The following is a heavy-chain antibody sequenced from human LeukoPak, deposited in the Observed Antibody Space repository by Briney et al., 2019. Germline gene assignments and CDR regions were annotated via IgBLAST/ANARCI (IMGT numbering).Heavy chain of an antibody. CDR3: VRDFSLTRLERPFDY. Sequence: GGSLRLSCVASGFTFSSYWMSWVRQVPGMGLEWVANIKQDGSHIYYVDSLKGRFTISRDNAKNSLYLQMNSLRAEDTAVYYCVRDFSLTRLERPFDYWGQGTLVTVSS. V-gene: IGHV3-7*01. J-gene: IGHJ4*02. CDR2: IKQDGSHI. CDR1: GFTFSSYW. D-gene: IGHD1-1*01.